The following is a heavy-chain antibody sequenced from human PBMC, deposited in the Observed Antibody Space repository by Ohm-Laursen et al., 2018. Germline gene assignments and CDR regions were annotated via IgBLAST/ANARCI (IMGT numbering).Heavy chain of an antibody. J-gene: IGHJ6*02. CDR1: GFSLSTSGVA. CDR2: IYWDDDK. CDR3: AHLHAYDFARGYYYYGMDV. V-gene: IGHV2-5*02. Sequence: TQTLTLTSTFSGFSLSTSGVAVGWIRQPPGKALEWPALIYWDDDKRYSPSLKSRLTITKDTSKNQVLLTMTNMDPVDTATYYCAHLHAYDFARGYYYYGMDVWGQGTTVTVSS. D-gene: IGHD3-3*01.